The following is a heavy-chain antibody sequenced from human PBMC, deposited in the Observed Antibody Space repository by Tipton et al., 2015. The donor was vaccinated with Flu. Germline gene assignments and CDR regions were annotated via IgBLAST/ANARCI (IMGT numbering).Heavy chain of an antibody. V-gene: IGHV3-48*03. J-gene: IGHJ3*01. CDR3: ARGGPYNTSRT. CDR2: ITGNGLTK. D-gene: IGHD1-1*01. CDR1: GFTFSNYD. Sequence: SLRLSCAASGFTFSNYDMNWVRQAPGKGLEWVSKITGNGLTKHYVDSVKGRFTISRDNAKNTLYLQLNSLRADDTALYYCARGGPYNTSRTWGQGTMLTVSS.